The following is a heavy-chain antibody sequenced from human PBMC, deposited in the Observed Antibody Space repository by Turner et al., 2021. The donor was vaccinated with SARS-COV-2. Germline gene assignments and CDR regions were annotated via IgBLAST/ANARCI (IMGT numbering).Heavy chain of an antibody. V-gene: IGHV1-24*01. Sequence: QVQLVQSGAEVKKPGASVKVSCKTSGYTLTELSMYWVRQAPGKGLEWMGGFDPEDGETIYAQNFQGRVTMTEDTSTDTAYMELSSLRSEDTAVYFCATGYQLRVNWFDPWGQGTLVTVSS. CDR1: GYTLTELS. D-gene: IGHD2-2*01. J-gene: IGHJ5*02. CDR3: ATGYQLRVNWFDP. CDR2: FDPEDGET.